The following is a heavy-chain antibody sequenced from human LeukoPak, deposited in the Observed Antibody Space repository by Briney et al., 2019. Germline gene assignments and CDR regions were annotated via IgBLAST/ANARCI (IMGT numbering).Heavy chain of an antibody. CDR2: IYHSGST. D-gene: IGHD6-13*01. V-gene: IGHV4-38-2*02. CDR1: GVSISSGYY. Sequence: SETLSLTCTVSGVSISSGYYWGWIRQPPGKGLEWIGSIYHSGSTYYNPSLKSRVTISVDTSKNQFSLKLSSVTAADTAVYYCARARSGIAGFDPWGQGTLVTVSS. J-gene: IGHJ5*02. CDR3: ARARSGIAGFDP.